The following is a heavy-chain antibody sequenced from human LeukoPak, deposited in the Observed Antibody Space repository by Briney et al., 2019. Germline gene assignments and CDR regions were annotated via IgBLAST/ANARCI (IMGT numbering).Heavy chain of an antibody. D-gene: IGHD4-23*01. CDR1: GFTFSSYA. V-gene: IGHV3-23*01. CDR2: ISGSGGST. CDR3: AKLTLRWSNSLFDY. Sequence: GGSLRLSCAASGFTFSSYAMSWVRQAPGKGLEWVSAISGSGGSTYYADSAKGRFTISRDNSKNTLYLQMNSLRAEDTAVYYCAKLTLRWSNSLFDYWGQGTLVTVSS. J-gene: IGHJ4*02.